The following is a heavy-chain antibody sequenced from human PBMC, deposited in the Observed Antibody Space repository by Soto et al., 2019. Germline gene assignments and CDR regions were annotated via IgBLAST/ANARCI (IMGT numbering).Heavy chain of an antibody. D-gene: IGHD3-3*01. CDR3: RLTEFWSGYYTGIDY. J-gene: IGHJ4*02. V-gene: IGHV1-18*01. CDR1: GYTFTSYG. CDR2: ISAYNGNT. Sequence: VASVKVSCKASGYTFTSYGISWVRQAPGQGLEWMGWISAYNGNTNYAQKLQGRVTMTTDTSTSTAYMELRSLRSDDTAVYYCRLTEFWSGYYTGIDYWGQGTLVTVSS.